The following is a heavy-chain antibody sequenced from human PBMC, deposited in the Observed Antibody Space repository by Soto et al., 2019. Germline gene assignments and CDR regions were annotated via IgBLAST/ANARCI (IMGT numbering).Heavy chain of an antibody. CDR3: ASQIREMYYYDPDAYYEYFQH. V-gene: IGHV4-39*01. D-gene: IGHD3-22*01. CDR2: THYSGST. Sequence: QLQLQESGPGLVKPSETLSLTCTVSGGSISSSSYYWAWIRQPPGKGLEWIGSTHYSGSTYYNPSLKSRVTISVDTSKNQLSLRLSSVTAADTAVYYCASQIREMYYYDPDAYYEYFQHWGQGTLVTVSS. CDR1: GGSISSSSYY. J-gene: IGHJ1*01.